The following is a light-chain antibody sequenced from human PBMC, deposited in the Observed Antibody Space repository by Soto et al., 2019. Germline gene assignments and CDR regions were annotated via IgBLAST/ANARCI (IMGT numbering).Light chain of an antibody. J-gene: IGKJ1*01. Sequence: DIHMTQSPSSLSASVGDRVTITCRASQDICIYLSWYQQKSGGVPRLLIYTASTLQSGVPSRFSGSSSGTDFTLTISSLQPEDAATYFCQKYVGAPRTFVQGTNLEI. V-gene: IGKV1-27*01. CDR2: TAS. CDR3: QKYVGAPRT. CDR1: QDICIY.